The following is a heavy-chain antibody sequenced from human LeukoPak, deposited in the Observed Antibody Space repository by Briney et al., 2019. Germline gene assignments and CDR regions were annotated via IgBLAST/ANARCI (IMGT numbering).Heavy chain of an antibody. J-gene: IGHJ6*02. Sequence: RSQPLSHTSTVSSGSISSGDYYWSWIRQPPGKSLEWIGYIYYSGSTYYNPSLKSRVTISVDTSKNQFSLKLSSVTAADTAVYYCASDSVYCSSTSCYYYGMDVWGQGTTVTVSS. D-gene: IGHD2-2*01. CDR2: IYYSGST. CDR3: ASDSVYCSSTSCYYYGMDV. V-gene: IGHV4-30-4*01. CDR1: SGSISSGDYY.